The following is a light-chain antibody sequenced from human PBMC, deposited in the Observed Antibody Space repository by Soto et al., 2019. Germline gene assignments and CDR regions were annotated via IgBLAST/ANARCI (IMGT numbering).Light chain of an antibody. V-gene: IGKV3-11*01. CDR2: DAV. J-gene: IGKJ1*01. CDR1: QSVSSF. CDR3: LQHSGTSPKT. Sequence: EIELTQSPATLSLSPGERATLSCRASQSVSSFLVWYQQKPGQAPRLLIYDAVNRVTGIPARFSGSGSGTDFTLTISSLEPEDFAVYYCLQHSGTSPKTFGQGTKVEIK.